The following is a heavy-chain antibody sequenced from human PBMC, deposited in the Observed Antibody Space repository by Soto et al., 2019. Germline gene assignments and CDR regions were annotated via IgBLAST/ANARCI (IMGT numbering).Heavy chain of an antibody. CDR2: INSDGSVA. CDR3: AQKFQRGYFDY. D-gene: IGHD6-25*01. J-gene: IGHJ4*02. CDR1: GFTFIKYW. V-gene: IGHV3-74*01. Sequence: GSLRLSCAASGFTFIKYWIHFFRQSPGKGLVWVSRINSDGSVAHYADSVKGRFTISRDNAKNTLYLQMNSLRAEDTAVYYCAQKFQRGYFDYWGQGTLVTVSS.